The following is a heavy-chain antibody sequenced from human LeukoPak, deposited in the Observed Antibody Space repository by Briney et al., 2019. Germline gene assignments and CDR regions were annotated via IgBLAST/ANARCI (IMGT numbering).Heavy chain of an antibody. CDR1: GFTFSSYG. CDR2: IRYDGSNK. Sequence: GGSLRLSCAAAGFTFSSYGMHWVRQAPGKGLEWVAFIRYDGSNKYYADSVKGRFTISRDNSKNTLYLQMNSLRAEDTAVYYCARGRGYSYGPFDYWGQGTLVTVSS. CDR3: ARGRGYSYGPFDY. J-gene: IGHJ4*02. D-gene: IGHD5-18*01. V-gene: IGHV3-30*02.